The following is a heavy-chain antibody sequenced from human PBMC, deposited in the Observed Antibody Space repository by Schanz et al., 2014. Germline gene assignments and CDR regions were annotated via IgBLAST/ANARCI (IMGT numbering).Heavy chain of an antibody. CDR3: ARGGFGEVSYFDY. J-gene: IGHJ4*02. D-gene: IGHD3-10*01. CDR1: GFTFSIYA. Sequence: EVQLLESGGGLVQPGGSLRLSCSASGFTFSIYAMHWVRQAPGKGLEYVSAISHDGYSTYYADSVKGRFTISRDNSKNTLYLQMSSLTTEDTAVYFCARGGFGEVSYFDYWGQGTLVTVSS. CDR2: ISHDGYST. V-gene: IGHV3-64D*06.